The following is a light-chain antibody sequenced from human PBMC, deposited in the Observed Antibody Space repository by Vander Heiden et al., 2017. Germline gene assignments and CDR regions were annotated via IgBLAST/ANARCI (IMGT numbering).Light chain of an antibody. CDR3: QQSAFSPWT. J-gene: IGKJ1*01. Sequence: EIVLTHTPGTLALSPGERATLSCRASQMISTAYLAWYQQKAGQAPRLVIHGSSKRATGIPVRIRGRGAGTDFTITVSRLEPEDFAVYYCQQSAFSPWTFGQGTKVEIK. CDR2: GSS. V-gene: IGKV3-20*01. CDR1: QMISTAY.